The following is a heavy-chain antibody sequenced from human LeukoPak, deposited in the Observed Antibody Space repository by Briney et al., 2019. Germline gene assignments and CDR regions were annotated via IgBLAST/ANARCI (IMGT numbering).Heavy chain of an antibody. V-gene: IGHV4-39*01. Sequence: PSETLSLTCTVSGDSVSSTNYYWGWLGQPPGRGLEWIASIRYSESAYYSPSLKSRATISVDTSKNQFSLRLRSLTATDTAVYYCATQDSSHYWGQGTLVTVSS. CDR3: ATQDSSHY. CDR2: IRYSESA. D-gene: IGHD3-22*01. CDR1: GDSVSSTNYY. J-gene: IGHJ4*02.